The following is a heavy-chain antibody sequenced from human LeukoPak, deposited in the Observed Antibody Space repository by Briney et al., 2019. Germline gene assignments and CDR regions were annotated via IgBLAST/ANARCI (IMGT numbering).Heavy chain of an antibody. V-gene: IGHV1-18*01. J-gene: IGHJ4*02. CDR1: GYTFTNYG. CDR3: ARGAGTNPPDY. D-gene: IGHD1-7*01. CDR2: ISAYNGNT. Sequence: ALGKLSCKSSGYTFTNYGISGVRQAPGQGLEWMGWISAYNGNTNYAQKLQGRVTMTTDTSTSTAYMELRSLRSDDTAVYYCARGAGTNPPDYWGQGTLVTVSS.